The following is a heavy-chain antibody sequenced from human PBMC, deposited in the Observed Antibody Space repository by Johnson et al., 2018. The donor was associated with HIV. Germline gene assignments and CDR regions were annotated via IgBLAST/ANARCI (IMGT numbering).Heavy chain of an antibody. CDR3: ARAGYSYGLGAFDI. CDR1: GFTFSSYG. Sequence: QVQLVESGGGLVQPGRSLRLSCAASGFTFSSYGMHWVRQAPGKGLEWVAVISFDGSNKYYADSVKGRFTISRDNSKNTLYLQMNSLRAEDTALYYCARAGYSYGLGAFDIWGQGTLITVSS. CDR2: ISFDGSNK. D-gene: IGHD5-18*01. V-gene: IGHV3-30*03. J-gene: IGHJ3*02.